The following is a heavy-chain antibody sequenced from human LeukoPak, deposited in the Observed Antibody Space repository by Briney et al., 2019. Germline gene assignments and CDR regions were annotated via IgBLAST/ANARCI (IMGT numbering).Heavy chain of an antibody. J-gene: IGHJ4*02. D-gene: IGHD2-15*01. CDR2: IYPGDSHT. Sequence: GESLKISCKASGYSFTNYWIGWVRQMPGKGLEWMGIIYPGDSHTTYSPSFQGQVTISADKSISTAYLYWTSLKASDTAMYYCAIPPPGPIGSAGAFDYWGQGTLVTVSS. V-gene: IGHV5-51*01. CDR1: GYSFTNYW. CDR3: AIPPPGPIGSAGAFDY.